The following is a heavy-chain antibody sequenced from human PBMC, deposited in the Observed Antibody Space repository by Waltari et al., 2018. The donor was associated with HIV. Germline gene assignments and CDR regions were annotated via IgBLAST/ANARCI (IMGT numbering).Heavy chain of an antibody. CDR3: ADQTNFHY. J-gene: IGHJ4*02. Sequence: EAQLVESGGGLVQPGRSLTHSCTASGFTFGDYAMSWVRQAPGKGLEWIGFIRSKAYGGTTEYAASVKGRFIISRDDSKGIAFLQMNSLIIEDTAVYYCADQTNFHYWGQGTLVTVSS. CDR1: GFTFGDYA. V-gene: IGHV3-49*04. CDR2: IRSKAYGGTT. D-gene: IGHD2-2*01.